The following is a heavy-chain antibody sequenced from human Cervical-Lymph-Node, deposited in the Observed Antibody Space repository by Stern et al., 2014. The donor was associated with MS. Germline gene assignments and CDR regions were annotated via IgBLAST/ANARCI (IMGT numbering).Heavy chain of an antibody. J-gene: IGHJ4*02. CDR3: AKDINLRGTYYFDY. D-gene: IGHD2-15*01. CDR2: ISWNSGNI. Sequence: EVQLLESGGGLVQPGRSLRLSCAASGFTFDDYAMHWARQAPGKGLEWVSGISWNSGNIGYADSVKGRFTISRDNAKNSLYLQMNSLRAEDTALYYCAKDINLRGTYYFDYWGQGTLVTVSS. V-gene: IGHV3-9*01. CDR1: GFTFDDYA.